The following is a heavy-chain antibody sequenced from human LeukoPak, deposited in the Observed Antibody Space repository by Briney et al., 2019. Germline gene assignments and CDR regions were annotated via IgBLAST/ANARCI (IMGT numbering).Heavy chain of an antibody. CDR1: GFTFSDYY. V-gene: IGHV3-11*01. D-gene: IGHD6-19*01. Sequence: PGGSLRLSCAASGFTFSDYYMSWIRQAPGKGLEWVSYISSSGSTIYYADSVKGRFTISRDNAKNSPYLQMNSLRAEDTAVYYCARERVGIAVPDSHFDYWGQGTLVTVSS. CDR3: ARERVGIAVPDSHFDY. J-gene: IGHJ4*02. CDR2: ISSSGSTI.